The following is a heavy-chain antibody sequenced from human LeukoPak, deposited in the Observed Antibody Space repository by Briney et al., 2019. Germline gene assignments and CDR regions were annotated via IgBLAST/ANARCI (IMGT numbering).Heavy chain of an antibody. CDR1: GYSFNTNW. D-gene: IGHD5-24*01. CDR3: ARLSRGQGWVDY. Sequence: GEPLKISCKGSGYSFNTNWIGWVRQMPGKGLEWMGIICPGDSDTTYSPSCQDQVSIAAAKSIRSIYVWRGRVKASGTAMPDRARLSRGQGWVDYWGQGTLVTVSS. J-gene: IGHJ4*02. V-gene: IGHV5-51*01. CDR2: ICPGDSDT.